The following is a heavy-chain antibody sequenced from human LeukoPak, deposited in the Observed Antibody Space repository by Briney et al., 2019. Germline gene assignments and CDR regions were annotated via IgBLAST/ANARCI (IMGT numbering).Heavy chain of an antibody. D-gene: IGHD4-17*01. CDR2: ISGSGGST. CDR1: GFTLSSYA. CDR3: AKAPFTVTFYFDY. Sequence: GGSLRLSCAASGFTLSSYAMSWARQAPGEGLEWVSGISGSGGSTYYADSVKGRFTTSRDNSKNTLFLQMTSLRAEDTAVYYCAKAPFTVTFYFDYWGQGTLVTVSS. V-gene: IGHV3-23*01. J-gene: IGHJ4*02.